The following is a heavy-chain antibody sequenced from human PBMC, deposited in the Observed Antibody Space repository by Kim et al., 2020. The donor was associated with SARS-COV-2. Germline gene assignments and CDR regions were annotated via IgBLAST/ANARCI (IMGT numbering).Heavy chain of an antibody. V-gene: IGHV3-73*01. CDR1: GFIFSGSA. D-gene: IGHD2-15*01. Sequence: GGSLRLSCAASGFIFSGSAMHWVRQASGKGLEWVGRIRSKANNYATAYAASEKGRFTISRDDSKNTAYLQMNSLKTEDTAVYYCTGLVVVATTTPVWGQGTTVTVSS. CDR2: IRSKANNYAT. J-gene: IGHJ6*02. CDR3: TGLVVVATTTPV.